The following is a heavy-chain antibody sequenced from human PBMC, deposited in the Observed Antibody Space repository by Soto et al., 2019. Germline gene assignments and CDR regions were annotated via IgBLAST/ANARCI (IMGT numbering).Heavy chain of an antibody. V-gene: IGHV1-18*01. CDR2: ISAYNGNT. CDR1: GYTFTNYG. D-gene: IGHD5-18*01. Sequence: VKVSCKASGYTFTNYGITWVRQAPGQGLEWMGWISAYNGNTHYTQRLQGRVTMTTDTSTSTAYMELRGLRSDDTAVYYCARAADTAMVGGNYGMDVWGQGTTVTVSS. J-gene: IGHJ6*02. CDR3: ARAADTAMVGGNYGMDV.